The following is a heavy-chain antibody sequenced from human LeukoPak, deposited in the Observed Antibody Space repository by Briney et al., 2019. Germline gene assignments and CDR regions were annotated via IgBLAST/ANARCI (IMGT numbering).Heavy chain of an antibody. V-gene: IGHV3-23*01. CDR3: AKLWRGSHPGYFDH. CDR2: ITDSGGTT. D-gene: IGHD1-26*01. J-gene: IGHJ4*02. CDR1: GFTFSSYA. Sequence: PGGSLRLSCAASGFTFSSYAMSWVRQAPGMGLEWVSTITDSGGTTFYADSVKGRFTISRDNFKDTVYLQMNSLRAEDTAVYYCAKLWRGSHPGYFDHWGQGTLVTVSS.